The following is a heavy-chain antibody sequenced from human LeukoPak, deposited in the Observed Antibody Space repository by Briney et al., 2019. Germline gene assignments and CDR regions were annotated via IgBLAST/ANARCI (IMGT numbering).Heavy chain of an antibody. V-gene: IGHV1-46*01. CDR1: GYTFTSYY. D-gene: IGHD6-19*01. CDR3: ARVYSSGWYFDY. Sequence: ASVKVSCKASGYTFTSYYMHWVRQAPGQGLEWMGIINPSGGSTSYAQKFQGRVTMTRDMSTSTVYMELSSLRSEDTAVYYCARVYSSGWYFDYWGQGTLVTVSS. CDR2: INPSGGST. J-gene: IGHJ4*02.